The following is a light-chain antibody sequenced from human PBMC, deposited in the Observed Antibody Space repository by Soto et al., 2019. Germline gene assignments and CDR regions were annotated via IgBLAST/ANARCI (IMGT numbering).Light chain of an antibody. J-gene: IGLJ1*01. V-gene: IGLV2-23*02. CDR3: CSYAGSRTYV. CDR2: EVS. CDR1: SSDVGNYNL. Sequence: QSALTQPASVSGSPGQSITISCTGTSSDVGNYNLVSWYQQHPGKAPKFMIYEVSKRPSGVYNRFSGSKSGNTASLTISGLQAEDEADYYCCSYAGSRTYVFGSGTKLTVL.